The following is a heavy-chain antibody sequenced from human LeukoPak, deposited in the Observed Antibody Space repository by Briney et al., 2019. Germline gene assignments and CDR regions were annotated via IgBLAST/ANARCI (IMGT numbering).Heavy chain of an antibody. CDR3: ARDYSGYGYFDY. CDR2: IYHSGST. J-gene: IGHJ4*02. V-gene: IGHV4-59*12. CDR1: GGSISSYY. Sequence: PSETLSLTCTVSGGSISSYYWSWIRQPPGKGLEWIGYIYHSGSTYYNPSLKSRVTISVDRSKNQFSLKLSSVTAADTAVYYCARDYSGYGYFDYWGQGTLVTVSS. D-gene: IGHD5-12*01.